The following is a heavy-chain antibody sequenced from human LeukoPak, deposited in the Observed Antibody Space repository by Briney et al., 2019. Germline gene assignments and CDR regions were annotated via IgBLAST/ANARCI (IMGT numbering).Heavy chain of an antibody. Sequence: GGSLRLSCAASGFTFSSYSMNWVRQAPGKGLEWVSSISSSSSYIYYADSVKGRFTISRDNAKNSLYLQMNSLRADDTAVYYCARDEWELLRYYYYYGMDVWGQGTTVTVSS. CDR1: GFTFSSYS. D-gene: IGHD1-26*01. V-gene: IGHV3-21*01. J-gene: IGHJ6*02. CDR3: ARDEWELLRYYYYYGMDV. CDR2: ISSSSSYI.